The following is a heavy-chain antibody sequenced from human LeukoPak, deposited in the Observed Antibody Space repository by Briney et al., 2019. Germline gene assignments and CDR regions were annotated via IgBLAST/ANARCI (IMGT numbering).Heavy chain of an antibody. CDR3: ARILFPQNLYYYYGMDV. CDR1: GYTFTGYY. CDR2: MNPNSGNT. J-gene: IGHJ6*02. V-gene: IGHV1-8*02. Sequence: ASVKVSCKASGYTFTGYYMHWVRQAPGQGLEWMGWMNPNSGNTGYAQKFQGRVTMTRNTSISTAYMELSSLRSEDTAVYYCARILFPQNLYYYYGMDVWGQGTTVTVSS.